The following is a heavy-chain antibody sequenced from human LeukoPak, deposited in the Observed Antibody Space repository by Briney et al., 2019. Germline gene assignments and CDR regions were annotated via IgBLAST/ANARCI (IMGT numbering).Heavy chain of an antibody. CDR2: VFDTGST. CDR3: ARGRVIQAAIGKVYYFSY. Sequence: PSETLSLTCTVSVGSISSDHWSWIRQSPGKGLEGICYVFDTGSTNYNPSLKSRITISLDTSNNQFSLKLTSVTAAATAVYYCARGRVIQAAIGKVYYFSYWGQGTRVTVSS. CDR1: VGSISSDH. D-gene: IGHD2-2*02. J-gene: IGHJ4*02. V-gene: IGHV4-59*01.